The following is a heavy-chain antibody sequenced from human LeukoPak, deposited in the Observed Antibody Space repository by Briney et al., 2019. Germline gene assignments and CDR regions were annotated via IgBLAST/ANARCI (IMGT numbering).Heavy chain of an antibody. CDR1: GFIFSSYW. CDR3: AWGMDV. CDR2: IRHDGREK. J-gene: IGHJ6*02. V-gene: IGHV3-7*04. Sequence: GGSLRLSCAASGFIFSSYWMTWVRQAPGKAPEWVANIRHDGREKYYVGSVKGRFIISRDNAKNSLYLQMNSLGLEDTAIYYCAWGMDVWGQGTTVTVSS.